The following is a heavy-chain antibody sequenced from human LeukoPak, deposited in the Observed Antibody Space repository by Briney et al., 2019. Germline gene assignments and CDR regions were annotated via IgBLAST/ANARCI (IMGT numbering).Heavy chain of an antibody. CDR2: ISSSSSYI. Sequence: GGSLRLSCAASGFTFSSYSRNWVRQAPGKGLEWVSSISSSSSYIYYADSVKGRFTISRDNAKNSLYLQMNSLRAEDTAVYYCARARKDYDSSGYYYFDYWGQGTLVTVSS. CDR3: ARARKDYDSSGYYYFDY. J-gene: IGHJ4*02. D-gene: IGHD3-22*01. CDR1: GFTFSSYS. V-gene: IGHV3-21*01.